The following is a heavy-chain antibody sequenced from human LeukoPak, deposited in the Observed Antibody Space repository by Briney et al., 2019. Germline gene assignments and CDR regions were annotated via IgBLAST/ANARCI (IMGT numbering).Heavy chain of an antibody. CDR3: AREGYSYGYFFDY. CDR1: GYTFTSYG. CDR2: INPNSGGT. J-gene: IGHJ4*02. D-gene: IGHD5-18*01. Sequence: ASVKVSCKASGYTFTSYGISWVRQAPGQGLEWMGWINPNSGGTNYAQKFQGRVTMTRDTSISTAYMELSRLRSDDTAVYYCAREGYSYGYFFDYWGQGTLVTVSS. V-gene: IGHV1-2*02.